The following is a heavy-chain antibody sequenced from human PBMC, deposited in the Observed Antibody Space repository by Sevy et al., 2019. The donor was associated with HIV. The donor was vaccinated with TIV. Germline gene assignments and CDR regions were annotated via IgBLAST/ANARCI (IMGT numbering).Heavy chain of an antibody. V-gene: IGHV1-2*02. CDR3: ARVGYFDWLLPFDY. CDR2: INPNSGGT. D-gene: IGHD3-9*01. J-gene: IGHJ4*02. CDR1: GYTFTGDY. Sequence: ASVKVSCKASGYTFTGDYMHWVRQAPGQGLEWMGWINPNSGGTNYAQKFQGRVTMTRDTSISTAYMELSRLGSDDTAVYYCARVGYFDWLLPFDYWGQGTLVTVSS.